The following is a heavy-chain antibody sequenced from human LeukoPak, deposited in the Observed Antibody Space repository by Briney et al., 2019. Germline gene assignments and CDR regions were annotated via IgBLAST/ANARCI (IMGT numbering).Heavy chain of an antibody. CDR3: AREKPKAPEQLWFGDNSNYFDY. D-gene: IGHD3-10*01. CDR1: GGTFSSYA. J-gene: IGHJ4*02. CDR2: IIPIFGTA. V-gene: IGHV1-69*06. Sequence: ASVKVSCKASGGTFSSYAISWVRQAPGQGLEWMGGIIPIFGTANYAQKFQGRVTITADKSTSTAYMELSSLRSEDTAVYYCAREKPKAPEQLWFGDNSNYFDYWGQGTLVTVSS.